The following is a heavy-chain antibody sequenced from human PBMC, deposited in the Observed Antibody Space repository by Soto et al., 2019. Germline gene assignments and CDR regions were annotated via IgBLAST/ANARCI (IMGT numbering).Heavy chain of an antibody. CDR1: GYRFTQYW. V-gene: IGHV5-51*07. CDR2: IYPGDSDT. CDR3: ARHRVTMVRGVYYYYGLDV. J-gene: IGHJ6*02. D-gene: IGHD3-10*01. Sequence: PGESLKISCKGSGYRFTQYWIGCVHQMPGKGLEWMGIIYPGDSDTRYSPSFEGQVTISADKSISTAYLQWNSLKASDTAMYYCARHRVTMVRGVYYYYGLDVWGQGTTVTVSS.